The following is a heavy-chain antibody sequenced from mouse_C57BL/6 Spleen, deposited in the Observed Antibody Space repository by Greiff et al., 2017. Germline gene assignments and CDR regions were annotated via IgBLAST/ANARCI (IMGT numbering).Heavy chain of an antibody. J-gene: IGHJ4*01. CDR1: GFTFSSYT. Sequence: EVHLVESGGGLVKPGGSLTLSCAASGFTFSSYTMSWVRQTPEKRLELVATISGGGGNTYYPDSVKGRFTISRDNAKNTLYLQMSSLRSEDTALYYCARRRYYGSSYYARNDWGQGTSVTVSS. CDR2: ISGGGGNT. CDR3: ARRRYYGSSYYARND. D-gene: IGHD1-1*01. V-gene: IGHV5-9*01.